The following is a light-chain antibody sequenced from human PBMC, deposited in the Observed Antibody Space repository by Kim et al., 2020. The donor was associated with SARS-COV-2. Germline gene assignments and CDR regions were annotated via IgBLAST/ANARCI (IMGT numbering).Light chain of an antibody. CDR3: FSRDISGDRYV. J-gene: IGLJ1*01. CDR2: GQT. CDR1: SLRSYY. Sequence: SSELTQDPPVSVTLGQTVRITCQGDSLRSYYASWYQHTPGQSPVLLIYGQTNRPLGIPVRFSGSRSGNTASLTITGAQAVAEADYSCFSRDISGDRYVFG. V-gene: IGLV3-19*01.